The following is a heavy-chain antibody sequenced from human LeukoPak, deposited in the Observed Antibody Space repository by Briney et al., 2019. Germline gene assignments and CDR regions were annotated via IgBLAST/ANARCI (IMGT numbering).Heavy chain of an antibody. V-gene: IGHV3-9*03. J-gene: IGHJ5*02. D-gene: IGHD1-26*01. Sequence: GGSLRLSCAASAFTFDDYAMHWVRQAPGKGLEWVSGISWYSGTIGYADSVKGRFTISRDNAKNSLYLQMNSLRDDDMALYYCARGNSGSYSQGWFDPWGQGTLVTVYS. CDR2: ISWYSGTI. CDR3: ARGNSGSYSQGWFDP. CDR1: AFTFDDYA.